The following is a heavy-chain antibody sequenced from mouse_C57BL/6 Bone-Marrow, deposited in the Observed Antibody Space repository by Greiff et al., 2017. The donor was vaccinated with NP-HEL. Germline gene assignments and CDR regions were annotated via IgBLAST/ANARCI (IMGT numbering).Heavy chain of an antibody. CDR2: ISNGGGST. J-gene: IGHJ4*01. CDR3: ARHGLTGTNAMDY. CDR1: GFTFSDYY. Sequence: EVMLVESGGGLVQPGGSLKLSCAASGFTFSDYYMYWVRQTPEKRLEWVAYISNGGGSTYYPDTVKGRFTISRDNAKNTLYLQMSRLKSEDTAMYYCARHGLTGTNAMDYWGQGTSVTVSS. D-gene: IGHD4-1*01. V-gene: IGHV5-12*01.